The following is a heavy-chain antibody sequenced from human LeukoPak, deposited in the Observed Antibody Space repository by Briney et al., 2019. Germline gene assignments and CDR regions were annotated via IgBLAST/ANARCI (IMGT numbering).Heavy chain of an antibody. V-gene: IGHV1-8*01. J-gene: IGHJ5*02. CDR3: ARNYYGSGTPYNWFDP. CDR1: GYTFTSYD. D-gene: IGHD3-10*01. Sequence: ASVKVSCKASGYTFTSYDINWVRQPTGQGLEWMGWMNPNSGNTGYAQKVQGRVTMTRNTSISTAYMELSSLRSEDTAVYYCARNYYGSGTPYNWFDPWGQGTLVTVSS. CDR2: MNPNSGNT.